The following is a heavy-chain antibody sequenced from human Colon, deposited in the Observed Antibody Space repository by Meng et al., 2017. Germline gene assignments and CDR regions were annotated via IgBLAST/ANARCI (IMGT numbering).Heavy chain of an antibody. CDR3: ARVCPPEYYYDSSGYLNWFDP. D-gene: IGHD3-22*01. CDR1: GGYVSGYD. CDR2: INHSGST. J-gene: IGHJ5*02. V-gene: IGHV4-34*01. Sequence: QLGAGLFTPSETLSLTGAVYGGYVSGYDWSWIRQPPGKGLEWIGEINHSGSTNYNPSLKSRVTISVDTSKNQFSLKLSSVTAADTAVYYCARVCPPEYYYDSSGYLNWFDPWGQGTLVTVSS.